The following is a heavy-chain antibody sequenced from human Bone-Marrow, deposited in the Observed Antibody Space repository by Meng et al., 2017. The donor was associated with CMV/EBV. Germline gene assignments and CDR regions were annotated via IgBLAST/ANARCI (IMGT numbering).Heavy chain of an antibody. CDR3: AKDLNPYDFWSGPFDY. CDR1: GFTFDDYT. J-gene: IGHJ4*02. D-gene: IGHD3-3*01. V-gene: IGHV3-43*01. Sequence: GGSLRLSCAASGFTFDDYTMHWVRQAPGKGLEWVSLIDWDGGSTYYADSVKGRFTISRDNSKNSLHLQMNSLRAEDMALYYCAKDLNPYDFWSGPFDYWGQGTLVTVSS. CDR2: IDWDGGST.